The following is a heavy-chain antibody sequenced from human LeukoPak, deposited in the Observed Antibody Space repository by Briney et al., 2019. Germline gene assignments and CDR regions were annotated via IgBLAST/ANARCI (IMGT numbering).Heavy chain of an antibody. V-gene: IGHV1-69*05. CDR1: GGTFSSYA. J-gene: IGHJ3*02. CDR3: ARGVGEYQLLSAFDI. CDR2: IIPIFGTA. Sequence: ASVKVSCKASGGTFSSYAISWVRQAPGQGLEWMGGIIPIFGTANYAQKFQGRVTITTDESTSTAYMELSSLRSEDTAVYYCARGVGEYQLLSAFDIWGQGTMVTVSS. D-gene: IGHD2-2*01.